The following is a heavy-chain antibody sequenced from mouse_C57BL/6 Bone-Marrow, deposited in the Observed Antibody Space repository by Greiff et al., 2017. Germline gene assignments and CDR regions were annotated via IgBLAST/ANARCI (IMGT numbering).Heavy chain of an antibody. CDR2: IYPGSGSN. V-gene: IGHV1-55*01. Sequence: QVQLQQSGAELVKPGASVKMSCKASGYTFTSYWITWVKQRPGQGLEWIGDIYPGSGSNYYNEKFKSKATLTVDTSSSTAYMQLSSLTSEDSAVYYCARLGLRPYWYFDVWGTGTTVTVSS. J-gene: IGHJ1*03. D-gene: IGHD2-4*01. CDR3: ARLGLRPYWYFDV. CDR1: GYTFTSYW.